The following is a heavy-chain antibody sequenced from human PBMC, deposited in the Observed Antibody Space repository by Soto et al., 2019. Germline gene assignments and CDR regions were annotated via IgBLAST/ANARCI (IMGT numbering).Heavy chain of an antibody. V-gene: IGHV3-23*01. CDR3: AKDRYYYASGNYDF. Sequence: PGGSLRLSCVASGFTFSNYAMSWARQAPRKGLEWVSGVSGSGGSTDYADSVKGRLTISRDSSRSTVYLQLNSLRAEDTAFYYCAKDRYYYASGNYDFWGLGTLVTVSS. CDR1: GFTFSNYA. CDR2: VSGSGGST. D-gene: IGHD3-10*01. J-gene: IGHJ4*02.